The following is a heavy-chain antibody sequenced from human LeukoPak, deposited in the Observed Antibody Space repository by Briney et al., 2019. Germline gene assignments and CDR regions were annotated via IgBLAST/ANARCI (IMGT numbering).Heavy chain of an antibody. D-gene: IGHD5-18*01. CDR2: ISYSGST. V-gene: IGHV4-59*08. J-gene: IGHJ4*02. CDR1: GGSISRHY. CDR3: ARHVGPGYSYGFDN. Sequence: SETLSLTCTVSGGSISRHYWSWIRQAPGKGLEWIGYISYSGSTNYHPSLKSRVTISVDTSKNQFSLKLSSVTAADTAVFYCARHVGPGYSYGFDNWGQGTLVTVSS.